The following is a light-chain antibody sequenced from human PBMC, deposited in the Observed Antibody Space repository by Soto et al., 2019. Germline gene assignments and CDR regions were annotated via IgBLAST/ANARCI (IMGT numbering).Light chain of an antibody. J-gene: IGLJ2*01. CDR2: EVS. CDR1: RSDVGSYDL. CDR3: CSYATPRL. Sequence: QSVLTQPASVSGSPGQSITISCTGTRSDVGSYDLVSWYQQHPDKAPKLLLFEVSKRPSGVSIRFSGSKSGNTASLTISGRQPEDEADYYCCSYATPRLFGGGTQLTVL. V-gene: IGLV2-23*02.